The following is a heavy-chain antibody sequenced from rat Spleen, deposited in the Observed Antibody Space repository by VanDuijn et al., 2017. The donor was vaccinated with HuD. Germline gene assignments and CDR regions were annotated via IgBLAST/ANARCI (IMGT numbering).Heavy chain of an antibody. V-gene: IGHV5-27*01. D-gene: IGHD1-4*01. CDR1: GRTFSDYY. CDR2: ISTGGTST. CDR3: ARVAGGYFDY. J-gene: IGHJ2*01. Sequence: EVQLVESGGGLVQPGRSLKLSCAASGRTFSDYYMAWVRQAPTKGLEWVAYISTGGTSTYYRDSVKGRFTISRDDAKNTLYLQMDSLRSEDTATYYCARVAGGYFDYWGQGVLVTVSS.